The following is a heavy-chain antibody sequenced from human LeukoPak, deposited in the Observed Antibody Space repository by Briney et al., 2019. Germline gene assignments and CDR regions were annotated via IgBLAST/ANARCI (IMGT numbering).Heavy chain of an antibody. J-gene: IGHJ6*02. Sequence: SQTLSLTCTVSGASTSSVDYYWTWIRQTPGEGLEWIGFIYHNGNTQYNPSLKSAITISLDTSKNQFSLTLSSVTAADTAVYYCARVRLEKVRAYYGMDVWGQGTTVTVSS. D-gene: IGHD2-2*01. V-gene: IGHV4-30-4*01. CDR2: IYHNGNT. CDR3: ARVRLEKVRAYYGMDV. CDR1: GASTSSVDYY.